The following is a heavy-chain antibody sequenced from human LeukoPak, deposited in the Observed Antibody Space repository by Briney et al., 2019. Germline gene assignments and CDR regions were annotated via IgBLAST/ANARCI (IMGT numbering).Heavy chain of an antibody. CDR2: INSDGSST. CDR3: AKDRPRVGATTPSHH. Sequence: GGSLRLSCAASGFTFSSYWMHWVRQAPGKGLVWVSRINSDGSSTSYADSMKGRFTISRDNAKNTLYLQMNSLRAEDTAVYYCAKDRPRVGATTPSHHWGQGTLVTVSS. V-gene: IGHV3-74*01. D-gene: IGHD1-26*01. CDR1: GFTFSSYW. J-gene: IGHJ5*02.